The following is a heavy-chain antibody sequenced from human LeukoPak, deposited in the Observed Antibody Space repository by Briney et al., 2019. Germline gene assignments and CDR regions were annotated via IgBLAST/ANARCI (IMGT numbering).Heavy chain of an antibody. Sequence: PGGSLRLSCAASGFTFSSYSMNWVRQAPGKGLEWVSYTSSSSSTIYYADSVKGRFTISRDNAKNSLYLQMNSLRAEDTAVYYCAKAGDGSGSLNWFDPWGQGTLVTVSS. CDR1: GFTFSSYS. J-gene: IGHJ5*02. D-gene: IGHD3-10*01. CDR2: TSSSSSTI. CDR3: AKAGDGSGSLNWFDP. V-gene: IGHV3-48*01.